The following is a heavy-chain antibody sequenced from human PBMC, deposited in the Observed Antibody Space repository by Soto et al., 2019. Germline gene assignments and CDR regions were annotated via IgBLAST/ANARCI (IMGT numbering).Heavy chain of an antibody. CDR3: ARGDYCYGMDV. V-gene: IGHV4-59*01. CDR2: IYYSGST. Sequence: SETLSLTCTVSGGSISSYYWSWIRQPPGKGLEWIGYIYYSGSTNYNPSLKSRVTISVDTSKNQSSLKLSSVTAADTAVYYCARGDYCYGMDVWGQGTTVTVSS. J-gene: IGHJ6*02. CDR1: GGSISSYY.